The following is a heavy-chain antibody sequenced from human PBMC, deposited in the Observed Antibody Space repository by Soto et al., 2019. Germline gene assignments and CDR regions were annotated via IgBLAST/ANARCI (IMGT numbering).Heavy chain of an antibody. J-gene: IGHJ6*02. CDR2: IYYSWST. Sequence: SETLSLTCTVSGGSISSGGYYWSWIRQHPGKGLEWIGYIYYSWSTYYNPSLKSRVTISVDTSKSQFSLKLSSVTAADTAVFYCARDFTDSSGPTLGMGVWGQGTTVTVSS. V-gene: IGHV4-31*03. CDR3: ARDFTDSSGPTLGMGV. CDR1: GGSISSGGYY. D-gene: IGHD6-19*01.